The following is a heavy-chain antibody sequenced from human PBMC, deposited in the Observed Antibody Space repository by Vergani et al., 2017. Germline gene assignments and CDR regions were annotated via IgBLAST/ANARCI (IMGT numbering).Heavy chain of an antibody. J-gene: IGHJ5*02. D-gene: IGHD3/OR15-3a*01. CDR1: GYNFTSFD. CDR3: ARGVLDSKYRHNLFGP. CDR2: MNPKSGNT. Sequence: QEQLVQSGAEVRKPGASVKVSCKASGYNFTSFDINWVRLATGQGLEWMGWMNPKSGNTAYAAKFQGRITMTRDSSTDTAYMEMKSLRSEDTAIYFCARGVLDSKYRHNLFGPLGQGAVVTVSS. V-gene: IGHV1-8*01.